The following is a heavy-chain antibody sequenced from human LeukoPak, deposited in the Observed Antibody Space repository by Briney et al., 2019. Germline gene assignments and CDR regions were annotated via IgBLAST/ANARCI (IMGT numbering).Heavy chain of an antibody. D-gene: IGHD6-19*01. CDR3: ARDVYEQWLPGAFDY. CDR2: INHSGST. Sequence: SETPSLTCAVYGGSFSGYYWSWIRQPPGKGLEWIGEINHSGSTNYNPSLKSRVTISVDTSKNQFSLKLSSVTAADTAVYYCARDVYEQWLPGAFDYWGQGTLVTVSS. J-gene: IGHJ4*02. CDR1: GGSFSGYY. V-gene: IGHV4-34*01.